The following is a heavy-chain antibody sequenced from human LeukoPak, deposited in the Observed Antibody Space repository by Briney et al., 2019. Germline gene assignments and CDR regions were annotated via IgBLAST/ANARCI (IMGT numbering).Heavy chain of an antibody. Sequence: GGSLRLSCAASGFTFNDYAMHWVRQAPGKGLEWVSGISWNSGSVGYADSAKGRFTISRDNAKNSLFLQMNSLRAEDTALYYCAKGSTGSFLTDYWGQGTLVTVSS. J-gene: IGHJ4*02. V-gene: IGHV3-9*01. CDR2: ISWNSGSV. CDR1: GFTFNDYA. D-gene: IGHD1-26*01. CDR3: AKGSTGSFLTDY.